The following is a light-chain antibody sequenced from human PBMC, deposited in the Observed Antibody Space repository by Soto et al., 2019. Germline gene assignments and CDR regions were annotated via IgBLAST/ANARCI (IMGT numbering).Light chain of an antibody. CDR3: SSYTSSSTLPYV. CDR1: SNDVGGYNR. Sequence: QSALTQPPSVSGSPGQSVTMSCTGTSNDVGGYNRVSWYQQPPGTAPKLMIYEVSNRPSGVPDRFSGSKSGNTASLTISGLQAEDEADYYCSSYTSSSTLPYVFGTGTKLTVL. V-gene: IGLV2-18*02. J-gene: IGLJ1*01. CDR2: EVS.